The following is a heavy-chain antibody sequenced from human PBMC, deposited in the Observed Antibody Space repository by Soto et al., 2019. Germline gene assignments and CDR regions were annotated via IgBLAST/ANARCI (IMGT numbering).Heavy chain of an antibody. Sequence: QVQLVQSGAEVKKPGASVKVSCKASGYTFTDYYMHWVRQAPGQGLEWMGWINPNSGGTKYAQKSQAWVTMTATTSISTAYVELSRLRSDHTAVYYCAREIRSGYYKYWYFDLWGRGTLVTVSS. CDR1: GYTFTDYY. CDR3: AREIRSGYYKYWYFDL. J-gene: IGHJ2*01. V-gene: IGHV1-2*04. CDR2: INPNSGGT. D-gene: IGHD3-3*01.